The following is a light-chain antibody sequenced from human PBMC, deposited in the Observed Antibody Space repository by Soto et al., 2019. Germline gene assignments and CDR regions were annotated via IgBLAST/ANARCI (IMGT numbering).Light chain of an antibody. CDR2: GNS. V-gene: IGLV1-40*01. J-gene: IGLJ2*01. CDR3: QSYDSSLSGPVV. Sequence: QSVLTQPPSVSGAPGQRVTISCTGSSSNIGAGYDVHWYQQLPGTAPKLLIYGNSNRPSGVPYRFSGSKSGTSASLAITGLQAEDEDDDYCQSYDSSLSGPVVFGGGTKVTVL. CDR1: SSNIGAGYD.